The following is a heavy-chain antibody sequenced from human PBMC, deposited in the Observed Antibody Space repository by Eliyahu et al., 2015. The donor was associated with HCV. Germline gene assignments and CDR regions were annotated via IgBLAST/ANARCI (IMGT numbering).Heavy chain of an antibody. D-gene: IGHD3-3*01. CDR1: GFTFGDYA. CDR3: TRDGITIFGVVKSYYYYGMDV. CDR2: IRSKAYGGTT. V-gene: IGHV3-49*05. Sequence: EVQLVESGGGLVKPGRSLRLSCTASGFTFGDYAXSWFRRAPGKGLEWVGFIRSKAYGGTTEYAASVKGRFTISRDDSKSIAYLQMNSLKTEDTAVYYCTRDGITIFGVVKSYYYYGMDVWGQGTTVTVSS. J-gene: IGHJ6*02.